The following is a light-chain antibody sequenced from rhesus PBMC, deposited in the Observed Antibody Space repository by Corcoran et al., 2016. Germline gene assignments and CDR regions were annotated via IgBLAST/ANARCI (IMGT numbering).Light chain of an antibody. J-gene: IGKJ4*01. CDR2: YAK. Sequence: DIQMTQSPSSLSASVGDRVTITCRASQGISSYLNWYQQKPGKAPKLLIYYAKRLEGGGPSRLSGSGSGTAFTLTISILQPEDFATYYCQQYNSLPLTFGGGTKVEIK. V-gene: IGKV1-32*01. CDR3: QQYNSLPLT. CDR1: QGISSY.